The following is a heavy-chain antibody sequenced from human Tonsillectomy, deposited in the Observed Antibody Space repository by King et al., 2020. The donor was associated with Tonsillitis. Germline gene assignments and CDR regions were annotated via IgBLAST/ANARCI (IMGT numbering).Heavy chain of an antibody. CDR1: GFNFSRYT. Sequence: EVQLVESGGGLVKPGVSLRLSCVASGFNFSRYTMNWVRQAPGKGPEWVSFVTSSGKFMNYADSAKGRFTVSRDNARNSLYLQMNSLRAEDTAVYYCASTWNYDSSGYYYVAFDVWGRGTMVTVSS. D-gene: IGHD3-22*01. V-gene: IGHV3-21*01. J-gene: IGHJ3*01. CDR3: ASTWNYDSSGYYYVAFDV. CDR2: VTSSGKFM.